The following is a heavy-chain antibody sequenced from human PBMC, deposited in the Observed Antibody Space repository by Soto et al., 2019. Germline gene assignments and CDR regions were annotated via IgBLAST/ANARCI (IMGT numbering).Heavy chain of an antibody. CDR1: GYTFTGYY. D-gene: IGHD5-12*01. V-gene: IGHV1-2*02. CDR3: AKGGAIVADGIRVYLYKAMDV. J-gene: IGHJ6*02. CDR2: INPNSGDT. Sequence: ASVKVSCKASGYTFTGYYVHWVRQAPGQGLEWMGWINPNSGDTYLAQRFQGRVTMNRDTSIGTAYMELRGLTSDDTAEYYCAKGGAIVADGIRVYLYKAMDVWGQGTTVTVSS.